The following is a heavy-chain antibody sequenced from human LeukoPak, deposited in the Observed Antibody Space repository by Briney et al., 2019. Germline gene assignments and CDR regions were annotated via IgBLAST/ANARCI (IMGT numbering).Heavy chain of an antibody. V-gene: IGHV4-31*03. CDR2: IYYSGST. D-gene: IGHD4-11*01. J-gene: IGHJ5*02. Sequence: SQTLSLTCTVSGGSISSGGYYWSSIRQHPGKGLEWIGYIYYSGSTYYNPSLKSRVTISVDTSKNQFSLKLSSVTAADTAVYYCARERGNYLPPSGFDPWGQGTLVTVSS. CDR1: GGSISSGGYY. CDR3: ARERGNYLPPSGFDP.